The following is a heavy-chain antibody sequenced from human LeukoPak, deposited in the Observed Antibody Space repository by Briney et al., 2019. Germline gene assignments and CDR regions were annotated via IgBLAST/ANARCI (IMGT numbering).Heavy chain of an antibody. CDR2: ISYDGSNK. Sequence: PGGSLRLSCAASGFTFSSYAMHWVRQAPGKGLEWVAVISYDGSNKYYADSVKGRFTISRDNAKNSLYLQMNSLRAEDTAVYYCAREEVPAAMYYYMDVWGKGTTVTVSS. CDR1: GFTFSSYA. D-gene: IGHD2-2*01. V-gene: IGHV3-30-3*01. J-gene: IGHJ6*03. CDR3: AREEVPAAMYYYMDV.